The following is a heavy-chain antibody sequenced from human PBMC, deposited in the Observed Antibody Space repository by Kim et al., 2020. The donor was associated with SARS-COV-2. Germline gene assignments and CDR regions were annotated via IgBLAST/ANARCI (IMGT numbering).Heavy chain of an antibody. CDR3: AGDSGGSYLR. Sequence: YIHYSGGTNFNPPPKRRVTISVDTSKNQFSLKLGSVTAADTAVYYWAGDSGGSYLRWGQGTLVTVSS. D-gene: IGHD1-26*01. V-gene: IGHV4-59*01. CDR2: IHYSGGT. J-gene: IGHJ4*02.